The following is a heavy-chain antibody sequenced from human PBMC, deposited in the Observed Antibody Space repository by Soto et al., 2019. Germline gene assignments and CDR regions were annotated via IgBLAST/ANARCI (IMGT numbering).Heavy chain of an antibody. CDR3: ARDRARGGSVAGILEY. D-gene: IGHD6-19*01. CDR1: GGSISSGGYY. J-gene: IGHJ4*02. V-gene: IGHV4-31*03. CDR2: IDYSGST. Sequence: QVQLQESGPGLVKPSQPLSLNCTVSGGSISSGGYYWIWIRQHPGKGLEWIGYIDYSGSTYYNPSLKSRVTISVDTSKHQFSLQLSSVTAAETAVYYCARDRARGGSVAGILEYWGQGTLVTVSS.